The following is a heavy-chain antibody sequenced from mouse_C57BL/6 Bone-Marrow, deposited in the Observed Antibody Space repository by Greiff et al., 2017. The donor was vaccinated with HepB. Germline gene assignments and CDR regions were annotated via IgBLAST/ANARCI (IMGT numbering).Heavy chain of an antibody. CDR1: GYTFTSYG. V-gene: IGHV1-81*01. CDR3: ARIPYDRFAY. Sequence: VQLQESGAELARPGASVKLSCKASGYTFTSYGISWVKQRTGQGLEWIGEIYPRSGNTYYNEKFKGKATLTADKSSSTAYMELRSLTSEDSAVYFCARIPYDRFAYWGQGTLVTVSA. J-gene: IGHJ3*01. D-gene: IGHD2-3*01. CDR2: IYPRSGNT.